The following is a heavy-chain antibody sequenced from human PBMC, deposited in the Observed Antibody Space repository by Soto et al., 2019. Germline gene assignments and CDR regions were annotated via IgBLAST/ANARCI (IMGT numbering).Heavy chain of an antibody. CDR2: IYPGDSDT. Sequence: PGESLKISCKGSGYSLTSYWIGWVRQMPGKGLEWMGIIYPGDSDTRYSPSFQGQVTISADKSISTAYLQWSSLKASDTAMYYCATQYYYDSSGYPDAFDIWGQGTMVTVSS. J-gene: IGHJ3*02. D-gene: IGHD3-22*01. CDR3: ATQYYYDSSGYPDAFDI. V-gene: IGHV5-51*01. CDR1: GYSLTSYW.